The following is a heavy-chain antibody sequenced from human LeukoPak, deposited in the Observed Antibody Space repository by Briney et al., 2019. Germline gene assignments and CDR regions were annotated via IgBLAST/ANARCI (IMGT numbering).Heavy chain of an antibody. V-gene: IGHV3-23*01. Sequence: PGGSLRLSCAASGFTFSSYAMSWVRQAPGQGLEWVSAISCSGGSTYYADFVKGRFTISRDNSKNTLYLQMNSLRAEDTAVYYCAKVGSSSWYIPHYFDYWGQGTLVTVSS. CDR2: ISCSGGST. J-gene: IGHJ4*02. D-gene: IGHD6-13*01. CDR1: GFTFSSYA. CDR3: AKVGSSSWYIPHYFDY.